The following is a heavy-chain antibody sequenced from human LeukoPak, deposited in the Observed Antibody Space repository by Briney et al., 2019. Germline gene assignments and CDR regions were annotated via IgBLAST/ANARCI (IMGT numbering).Heavy chain of an antibody. CDR2: IYTSGST. CDR1: GGSISSGSYY. CDR3: ARGVGYCSSTSCYHYYGMDV. J-gene: IGHJ6*02. Sequence: SQTLSLTCTVSGGSISSGSYYWSWIRQPAGKGLEWIGRIYTSGSTNYNPSLKSRVTISVDTSKNQFSLKPSSVTAADTAVYYCARGVGYCSSTSCYHYYGMDVWGQGTTVTVSS. D-gene: IGHD2-2*03. V-gene: IGHV4-61*02.